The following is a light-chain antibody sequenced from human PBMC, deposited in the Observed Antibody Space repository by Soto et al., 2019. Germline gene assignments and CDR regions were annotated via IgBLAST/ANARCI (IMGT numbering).Light chain of an antibody. J-gene: IGKJ2*01. V-gene: IGKV1-39*01. CDR1: QSISDY. Sequence: DIQMTQSPSSLSASVGDRVTITCRASQSISDYLNWYQQKLGRAPKLLIYAASNLQSGVPSRFSGSGSGTDFTLTISSLQPEDFVTYYCQQSYSFPPYTFGQGTKLQIK. CDR2: AAS. CDR3: QQSYSFPPYT.